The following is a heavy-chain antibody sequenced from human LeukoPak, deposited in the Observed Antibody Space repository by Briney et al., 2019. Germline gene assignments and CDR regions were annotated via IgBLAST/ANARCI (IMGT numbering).Heavy chain of an antibody. CDR3: ARDYD. CDR2: INQDGSEK. D-gene: IGHD3-16*01. Sequence: PGGSLRLSCAASGFTFSSNWMTWVRQAPGKGLEWVANINQDGSEKHYVDSVKGRFTISRDNAKNSLYLQMNSLRAEDTAVYYCARDYDWGQGTLVTVSS. J-gene: IGHJ4*02. CDR1: GFTFSSNW. V-gene: IGHV3-7*04.